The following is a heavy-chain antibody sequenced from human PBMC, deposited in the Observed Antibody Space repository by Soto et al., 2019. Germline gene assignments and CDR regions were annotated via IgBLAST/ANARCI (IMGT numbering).Heavy chain of an antibody. CDR1: GGTFSSYA. V-gene: IGHV1-69*13. CDR3: ARNRIVLMVYAIRGFDP. CDR2: IIPIFGTA. Sequence: SVKVSCKASGGTFSSYAISWVRQAPGQGLEWMGGIIPIFGTANYAQKFQGRVTITADESTSTAYMELSSLRSEDTAVYYCARNRIVLMVYAIRGFDPWGQGTLVTVSS. D-gene: IGHD2-8*01. J-gene: IGHJ5*02.